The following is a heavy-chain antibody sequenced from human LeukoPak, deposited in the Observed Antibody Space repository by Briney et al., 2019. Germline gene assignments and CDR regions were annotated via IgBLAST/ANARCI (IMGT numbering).Heavy chain of an antibody. D-gene: IGHD7-27*01. V-gene: IGHV4-59*08. CDR3: ARTSGWGSRSGFDY. Sequence: SETLSLTCTVSGDSISGYYWSWIRQPPRKGLEWIGYINYSGTTNSNPSLKSRVTISIDTPKNQFSLKLSSVTAADTAVYYCARTSGWGSRSGFDYWGQGTLVTVSS. CDR1: GDSISGYY. J-gene: IGHJ4*02. CDR2: INYSGTT.